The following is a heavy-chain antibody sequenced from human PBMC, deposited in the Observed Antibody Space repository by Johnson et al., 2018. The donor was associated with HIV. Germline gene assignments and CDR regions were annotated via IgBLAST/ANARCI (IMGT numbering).Heavy chain of an antibody. CDR3: ARDRRNYDDSSGYPDYDAFDI. Sequence: QVQLVESGGGVVQPGRSLRLSYAASGFTFSSYAMHWVRQATGKGLEWVAVISYDGSNKYYADSVKGRFTISRDNARNSLYLQMNSLRAEDTALYYCARDRRNYDDSSGYPDYDAFDIWGQGTMVTVSS. CDR2: ISYDGSNK. V-gene: IGHV3-30-3*01. J-gene: IGHJ3*02. D-gene: IGHD3-22*01. CDR1: GFTFSSYA.